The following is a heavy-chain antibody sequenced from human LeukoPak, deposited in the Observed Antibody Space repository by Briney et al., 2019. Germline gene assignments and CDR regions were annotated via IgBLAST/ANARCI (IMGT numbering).Heavy chain of an antibody. CDR3: ARWRYCWGDCYPSAFDI. CDR1: GGPISGYH. V-gene: IGHV4-59*01. CDR2: IYYSGSS. J-gene: IGHJ3*02. D-gene: IGHD2-21*02. Sequence: PSETLSLTCTVSGGPISGYHWRWLPHPPGKGLEGIGYIYYSGSSNDNPSLRSRVTISVDTSKNQFSVELNSVTAADTAVYYCARWRYCWGDCYPSAFDIWGQGKMVTVSS.